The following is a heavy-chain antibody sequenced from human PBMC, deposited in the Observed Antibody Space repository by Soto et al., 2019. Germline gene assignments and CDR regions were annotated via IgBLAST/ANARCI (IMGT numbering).Heavy chain of an antibody. CDR1: GYTFTSFP. J-gene: IGHJ4*02. D-gene: IGHD3-10*01. CDR3: ARKDYYGSGSYHFDS. V-gene: IGHV1-3*01. CDR2: INPANGDT. Sequence: QVHLVQSGAEVKKPGASVRVSCQASGYTFTSFPIHWVRQAPGQRLEWMGWINPANGDTGYSQKFQGRVTITRDTSASTASMEVNRLTSEDMAVYFCARKDYYGSGSYHFDSWGQGTLVIVSS.